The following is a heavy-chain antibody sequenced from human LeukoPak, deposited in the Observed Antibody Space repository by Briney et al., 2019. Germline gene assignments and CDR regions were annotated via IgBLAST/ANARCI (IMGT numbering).Heavy chain of an antibody. CDR2: IYYSGST. V-gene: IGHV4-59*01. CDR3: ARSLSSSPGGDY. CDR1: GGSISSYY. J-gene: IGHJ4*02. Sequence: SETLSLTCTVSGGSISSYYWSWIRQPPGKGLERIGYIYYSGSTNYNPSLKSRVTILVDTSKNQFSLKLSSVTAADTAVYYCARSLSSSPGGDYWGQGTLVTVSS. D-gene: IGHD6-6*01.